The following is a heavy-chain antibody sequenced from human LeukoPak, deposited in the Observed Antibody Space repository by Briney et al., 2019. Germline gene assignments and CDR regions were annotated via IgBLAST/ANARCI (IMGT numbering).Heavy chain of an antibody. J-gene: IGHJ4*02. V-gene: IGHV3-72*01. CDR2: TAQKYNSYTT. CDR1: GFTFSDRY. D-gene: IGHD1-26*01. Sequence: PGGSLTLFCAASGFTFSDRYMEWVRHAAGEGREWVARTAQKYNSYTTYYADSVKGRFAISRDNSKNSLYLQMNSLNTDDTAVYYCVKDSGSGGYFYYGGQGALVPVSS. CDR3: VKDSGSGGYFYY.